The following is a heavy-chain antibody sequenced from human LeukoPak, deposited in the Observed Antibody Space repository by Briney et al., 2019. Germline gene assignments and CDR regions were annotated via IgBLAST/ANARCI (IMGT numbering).Heavy chain of an antibody. V-gene: IGHV1-2*02. CDR2: INPNSGGT. CDR3: ASGGRYYDSSGYYHGLFDY. J-gene: IGHJ4*02. CDR1: GYTFTGYY. D-gene: IGHD3-22*01. Sequence: ASVKVSCKASGYTFTGYYMHWVRQAPGQGLEWMGWINPNSGGTNYAQKFQGRVTMTRDTSISTAYMELSRLRSDDTAVYYCASGGRYYDSSGYYHGLFDYWGQGTLVTVSS.